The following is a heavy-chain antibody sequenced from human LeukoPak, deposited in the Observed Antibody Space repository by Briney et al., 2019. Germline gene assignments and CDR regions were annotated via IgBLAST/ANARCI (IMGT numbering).Heavy chain of an antibody. CDR3: ARDRNGLPDY. J-gene: IGHJ4*02. D-gene: IGHD2-15*01. CDR2: IWYDESNK. Sequence: GGSLTLSCATSGFSFTDYPTNCVRHAPDGGRGWVADIWYDESNKYHAASVKGRFTISRDNSKSTLYLQMNSLRAEDTAVYYCARDRNGLPDYWGQGTLVTVSS. CDR1: GFSFTDYP. V-gene: IGHV3-33*08.